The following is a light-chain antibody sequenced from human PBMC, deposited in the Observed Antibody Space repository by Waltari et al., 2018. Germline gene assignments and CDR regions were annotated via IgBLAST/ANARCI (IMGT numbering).Light chain of an antibody. Sequence: DIQLTQSPSTLPASVGDSVTITCRASQSVSNWLAWYQQKPGKAPKLLLYRASILESGVPSRFSGSGSGTEFTLTISSLQPEDFATYFCQHYNSYPLTFGGGTKVDI. CDR2: RAS. CDR3: QHYNSYPLT. V-gene: IGKV1-5*03. CDR1: QSVSNW. J-gene: IGKJ4*01.